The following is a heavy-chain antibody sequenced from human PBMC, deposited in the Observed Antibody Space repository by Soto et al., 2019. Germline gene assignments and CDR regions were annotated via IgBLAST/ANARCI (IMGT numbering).Heavy chain of an antibody. V-gene: IGHV4-59*01. J-gene: IGHJ4*02. CDR2: LHYSGST. D-gene: IGHD4-17*01. CDR3: AGGTYGGPFDF. CDR1: GGSISSYY. Sequence: PSETLSLTCTVSGGSISSYYWSWIRQPPGKGLEWIGYLHYSGSTNYNSSLKSRVTISVDTSKNQFSLKLTSVTTADTAVYHCAGGTYGGPFDFWGQGTLVTVSS.